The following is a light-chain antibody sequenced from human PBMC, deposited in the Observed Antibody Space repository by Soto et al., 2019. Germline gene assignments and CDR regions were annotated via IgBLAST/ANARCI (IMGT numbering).Light chain of an antibody. CDR3: CSYADSSTWV. Sequence: QSVLTQPASVSGSPGQSITISYTGTSSDVGSYTLVSWYQQHPGKAPKLMIFEVSKRPSGVSNRFSGSKSGNTASLTISGLQAEDEADYYCCSYADSSTWVFGGGTKLTVL. V-gene: IGLV2-23*02. CDR2: EVS. CDR1: SSDVGSYTL. J-gene: IGLJ3*02.